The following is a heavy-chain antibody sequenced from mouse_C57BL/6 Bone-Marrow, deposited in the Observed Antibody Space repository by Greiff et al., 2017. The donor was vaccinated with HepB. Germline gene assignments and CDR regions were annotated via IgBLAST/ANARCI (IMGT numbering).Heavy chain of an antibody. V-gene: IGHV1-64*01. CDR1: GYTFTSYW. J-gene: IGHJ3*01. CDR2: IHPNSGST. Sequence: QVQLQQPGAELVKPGASVKLSCKASGYTFTSYWMHWVKQRPGQGLEWIGMIHPNSGSTNYNEKFKSKATLTVDKSSSTAYMQLSSLTSEDSAVYDCASSRQLRFPWFAYWGQGTLVTVSA. CDR3: ASSRQLRFPWFAY. D-gene: IGHD3-2*02.